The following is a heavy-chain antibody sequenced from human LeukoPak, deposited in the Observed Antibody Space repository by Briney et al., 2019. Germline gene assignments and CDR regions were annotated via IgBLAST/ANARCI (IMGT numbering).Heavy chain of an antibody. Sequence: ASVKVSCKASGYTFTNNYLHWVLQAPGHGLEWMGMIYPRDGSTSYAQNFQGRVTVTRDTSTTTVHMELRGLRSEDTAVYYCARDQEGFDYGGQGTVVTVSS. J-gene: IGHJ4*02. CDR2: IYPRDGST. CDR1: GYTFTNNY. CDR3: ARDQEGFDY. V-gene: IGHV1-46*01.